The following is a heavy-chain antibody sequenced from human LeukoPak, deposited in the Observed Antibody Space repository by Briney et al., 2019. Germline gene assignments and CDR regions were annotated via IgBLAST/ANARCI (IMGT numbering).Heavy chain of an antibody. Sequence: GGSLRLSCAASGFTFSNYAMSWVRQAPGKGLEWVSTISSSRSTYYADSVKGRFTISRDNSKNMLYLQMSSLRAEDTAVYYCAKATGNLGNWGQGTLVTVSS. D-gene: IGHD1-1*01. CDR2: ISSSRST. J-gene: IGHJ4*02. CDR1: GFTFSNYA. V-gene: IGHV3-23*01. CDR3: AKATGNLGN.